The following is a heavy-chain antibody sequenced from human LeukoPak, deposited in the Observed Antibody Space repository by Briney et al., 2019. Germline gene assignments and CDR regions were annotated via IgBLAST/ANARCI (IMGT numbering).Heavy chain of an antibody. D-gene: IGHD4-17*01. CDR1: RLLFNSHR. CDR3: AKDGGPGTVTTTLVDY. V-gene: IGHV3-23*01. Sequence: GGSLTLFCAVSRLLFNSHRIMGPRHARENVHQGVFAHSGSGGSTYYADSVKGRFTISRDNSKNTLYLQMNSLRAEDTAVYYCAKDGGPGTVTTTLVDYWGQGTLVTVSS. CDR2: HSGSGGST. J-gene: IGHJ4*02.